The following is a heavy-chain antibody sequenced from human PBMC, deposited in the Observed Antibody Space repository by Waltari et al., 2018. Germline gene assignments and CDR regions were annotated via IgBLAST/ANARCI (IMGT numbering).Heavy chain of an antibody. V-gene: IGHV4-39*07. CDR2: IYYSGSI. Sequence: QMQVQESGPGLVKPSETLSLTCTVSGGSISSSSFYWGWIRQSPGKGLEWIGSIYYSGSIYSNPSLKSRVTISVDTSKNQFSLRLNSVTAADTAVYYCARGGFHYDRCDYLFDYWGQGTLVTVSS. D-gene: IGHD3-22*01. J-gene: IGHJ4*02. CDR3: ARGGFHYDRCDYLFDY. CDR1: GGSISSSSFY.